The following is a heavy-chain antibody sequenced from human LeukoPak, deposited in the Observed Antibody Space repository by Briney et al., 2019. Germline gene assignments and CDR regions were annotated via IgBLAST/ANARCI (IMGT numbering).Heavy chain of an antibody. J-gene: IGHJ4*02. V-gene: IGHV3-20*04. CDR2: INWNGGST. CDR3: AAYYYDSSGYLNFDY. Sequence: PGGSLRLSCAASGFTFDDYGMSWVRQAPGKGLEWVSGINWNGGSTGYADSVKGRFTISRDNAKNSLYLQMNSLRAEDTALYYCAAYYYDSSGYLNFDYWGQGTLSPSPQ. CDR1: GFTFDDYG. D-gene: IGHD3-22*01.